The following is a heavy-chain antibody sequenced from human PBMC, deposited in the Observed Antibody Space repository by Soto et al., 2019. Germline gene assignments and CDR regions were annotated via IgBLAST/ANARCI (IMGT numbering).Heavy chain of an antibody. CDR1: GFTFSSYS. CDR3: ARGGGGAGMAV. CDR2: ISSSSSTI. V-gene: IGHV3-48*02. Sequence: EVQLVESGGGLVQPGGSLRLSCAASGFTFSSYSMNLVRQAPGQGLEWVSYISSSSSTIYYADSVKGRFTISRDNAKNSLYLQMNRLRDEDTAVYYCARGGGGAGMAVWGQGTTVTVSS. J-gene: IGHJ6*02.